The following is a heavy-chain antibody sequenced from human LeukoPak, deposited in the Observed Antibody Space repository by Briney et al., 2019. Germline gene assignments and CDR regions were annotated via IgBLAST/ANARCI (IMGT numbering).Heavy chain of an antibody. J-gene: IGHJ4*02. V-gene: IGHV3-30*18. CDR3: AKLDSTYYYGSGSEYFDY. CDR2: ISYGGSNK. Sequence: GGSLRLSCAASGFTFSSYGMHWVRQAPGKGLEWVAVISYGGSNKYYADSVKGRFTISRDNSKNTLYLQMNSLRAEDTAVYYCAKLDSTYYYGSGSEYFDYWGQGTLVTVSS. D-gene: IGHD3-10*01. CDR1: GFTFSSYG.